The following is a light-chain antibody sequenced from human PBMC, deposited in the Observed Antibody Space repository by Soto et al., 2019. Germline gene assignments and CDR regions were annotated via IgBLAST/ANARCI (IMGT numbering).Light chain of an antibody. CDR3: QQSYSTPRT. V-gene: IGKV1-39*01. J-gene: IGKJ1*01. CDR2: AAS. CDR1: QSISSY. Sequence: DIQMTQSPSSLSASVRDRVTITCRASQSISSYLNWYQQKPGKAPKLLIYAASSLQRGVPSRFSGSGSGTDFTLTVSSLQPEDFATYFCQQSYSTPRTFGQGTKVEV.